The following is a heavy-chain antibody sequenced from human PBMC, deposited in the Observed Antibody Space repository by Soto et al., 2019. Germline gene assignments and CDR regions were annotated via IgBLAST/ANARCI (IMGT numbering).Heavy chain of an antibody. J-gene: IGHJ4*02. CDR1: GFTFSSYA. D-gene: IGHD3-22*01. Sequence: EVQLLESGGGLVQPGGSLRLSCAASGFTFSSYAMSWVRQAPGKGLEWVSAISGSGGSTYYADSVKGRFTISRDNSKNTLYLQMNSLRADDTAVYYCAKGSGYQPWGLDYWGQGTLVTVSS. V-gene: IGHV3-23*01. CDR2: ISGSGGST. CDR3: AKGSGYQPWGLDY.